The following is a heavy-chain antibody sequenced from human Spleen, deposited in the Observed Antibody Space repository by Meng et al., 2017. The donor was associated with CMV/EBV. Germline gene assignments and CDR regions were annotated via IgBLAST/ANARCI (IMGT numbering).Heavy chain of an antibody. CDR2: INHSGST. Sequence: QVPLQQWGAVLLKPSETLSLTCAVYGGSFSGYYCSWIRQPPGKGLEWIGEINHSGSTNYNPSLKSRVTISVDTSKNQFSLKLSSVTAADTAVYYCATGLMVYYYFDHWGQGTLVTVSS. CDR3: ATGLMVYYYFDH. CDR1: GGSFSGYY. V-gene: IGHV4-34*01. J-gene: IGHJ4*02. D-gene: IGHD2-8*01.